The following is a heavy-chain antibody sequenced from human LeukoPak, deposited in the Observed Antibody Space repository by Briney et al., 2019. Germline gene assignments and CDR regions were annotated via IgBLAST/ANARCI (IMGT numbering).Heavy chain of an antibody. CDR2: INPSGGST. Sequence: ASVKVSCKASGYTFTSYYMHWVRQAPGQGLEWMGIINPSGGSTSYAQKFQGRVAMTRDTSTSTVYMELSSLRSEDTAVYYCARDGVGATIRDYYYYYYMDVWGKGTTVTISS. CDR1: GYTFTSYY. CDR3: ARDGVGATIRDYYYYYYMDV. V-gene: IGHV1-46*01. D-gene: IGHD1-26*01. J-gene: IGHJ6*03.